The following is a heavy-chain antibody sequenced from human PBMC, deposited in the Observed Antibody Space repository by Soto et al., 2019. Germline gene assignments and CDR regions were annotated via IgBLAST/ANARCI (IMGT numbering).Heavy chain of an antibody. J-gene: IGHJ3*02. Sequence: EVQLLESGGGLVQPGGSLRLSCAASGFTFSSYAMSWVRQAPGKGLEWVSAISGSGGSTYYADSVKGRFTISRDNSKNTLYLQMNSLRAEDTAVYYCAKYYDSSGYPQDAFDIWGPGTMVTVSS. CDR1: GFTFSSYA. CDR2: ISGSGGST. V-gene: IGHV3-23*01. D-gene: IGHD3-22*01. CDR3: AKYYDSSGYPQDAFDI.